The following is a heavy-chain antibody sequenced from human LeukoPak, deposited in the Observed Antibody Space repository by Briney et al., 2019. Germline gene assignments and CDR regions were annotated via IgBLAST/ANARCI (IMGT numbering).Heavy chain of an antibody. CDR3: ARDDLGNYYDSSGYYYV. J-gene: IGHJ4*02. Sequence: SETLSLTCTVSGGSISSYYWSWIRQPAGKGLEWIGRIYTSGSTNYNPSLKSRVTMPVDTSKNQFSLKLSSVTAADTAVYYCARDDLGNYYDSSGYYYVWGQGTLVTVSS. D-gene: IGHD3-22*01. CDR2: IYTSGST. V-gene: IGHV4-4*07. CDR1: GGSISSYY.